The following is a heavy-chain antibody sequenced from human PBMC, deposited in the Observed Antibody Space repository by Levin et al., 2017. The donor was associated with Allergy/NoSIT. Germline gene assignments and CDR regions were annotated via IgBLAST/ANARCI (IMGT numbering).Heavy chain of an antibody. Sequence: HGESLKISCAASGFTFSSYAMSWVRQAPGKGLEWVSAISGSGGYTYYADSVKGRFTISRDNSKNTLYLQMNSLRAEDTAVYYCAKDDSGYDSWGGPFDYWGQGTLVTVSS. D-gene: IGHD5-12*01. CDR3: AKDDSGYDSWGGPFDY. CDR2: ISGSGGYT. V-gene: IGHV3-23*01. J-gene: IGHJ4*02. CDR1: GFTFSSYA.